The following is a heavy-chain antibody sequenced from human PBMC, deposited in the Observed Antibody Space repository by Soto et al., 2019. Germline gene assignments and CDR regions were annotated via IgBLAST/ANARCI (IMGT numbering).Heavy chain of an antibody. CDR3: ARQGALAGTFDF. D-gene: IGHD6-19*01. CDR1: GGSINNYY. V-gene: IGHV4-59*08. J-gene: IGHJ4*02. Sequence: QVQLQESGPGLVKPSETLSLTCTVSGGSINNYYWNWIRQPPGKGLEWIGHIYSTGTTNYNPALKARLHIPVDTATTHISLTLSSVTAADTALYYCARQGALAGTFDFWGQGTLVTVSS. CDR2: IYSTGTT.